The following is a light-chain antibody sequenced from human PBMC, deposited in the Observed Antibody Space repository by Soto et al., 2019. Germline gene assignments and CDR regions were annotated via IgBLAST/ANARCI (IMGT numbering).Light chain of an antibody. CDR2: KAS. CDR3: QQYNSYPQT. CDR1: QSISSW. J-gene: IGKJ1*01. Sequence: DIQMTQSPSTLSASVGDRVTTTCRASQSISSWLAWYQQKPGKAPKLLIYKASSLESGVPSRFSGSGSGTEFTLTISSLQPDDFATYYCQQYNSYPQTFGQGTKVDIK. V-gene: IGKV1-5*03.